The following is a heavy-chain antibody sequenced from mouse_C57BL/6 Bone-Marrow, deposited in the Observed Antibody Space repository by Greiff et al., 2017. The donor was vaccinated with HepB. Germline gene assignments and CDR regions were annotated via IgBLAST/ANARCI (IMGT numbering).Heavy chain of an antibody. CDR2: INPYNGCT. CDR3: ARGGFDY. V-gene: IGHV1-19*01. Sequence: VHVKQSGPVLVKPGASVKMSCKASGYTFTDYYMNWVKQSHGKSLEWIGVINPYNGCTSYNQKFKGKATLTVDKSSSTAYMELNSLTSEDSAVYYCARGGFDYWGQGTTLTVSS. CDR1: GYTFTDYY. J-gene: IGHJ2*01.